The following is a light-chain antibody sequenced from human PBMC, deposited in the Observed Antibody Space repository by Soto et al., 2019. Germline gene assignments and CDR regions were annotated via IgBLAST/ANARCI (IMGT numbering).Light chain of an antibody. Sequence: QSVLTQLPSASGTPGQTITISCSGSSSNIGSYTVHWYQLLPGTAPKLLIYSDIQRPSGVPDRFSGSKSSTSASLAISGLQSADEADYDYATWDDRLNSPLFGGGTQLAV. V-gene: IGLV1-44*01. CDR1: SSNIGSYT. CDR3: ATWDDRLNSPL. J-gene: IGLJ2*01. CDR2: SDI.